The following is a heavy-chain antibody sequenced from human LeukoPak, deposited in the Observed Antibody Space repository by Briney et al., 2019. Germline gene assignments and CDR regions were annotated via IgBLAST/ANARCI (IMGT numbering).Heavy chain of an antibody. Sequence: PSETLSLTCSVSGGSLTTDHSYWAWMRQPPGKGLEWIGSIYYSGSAYYSPSLKSRVTMSIDTSKNQFSLILSSVTAADTAVYYCARLIYTTSWARYGWFDPWGQGTLAIVSS. CDR2: IYYSGSA. CDR1: GGSLTTDHSY. D-gene: IGHD2-2*02. CDR3: ARLIYTTSWARYGWFDP. J-gene: IGHJ5*02. V-gene: IGHV4-39*07.